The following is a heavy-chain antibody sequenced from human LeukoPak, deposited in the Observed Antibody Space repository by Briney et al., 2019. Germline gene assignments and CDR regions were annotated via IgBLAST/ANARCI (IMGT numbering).Heavy chain of an antibody. D-gene: IGHD6-13*01. CDR3: AKAPYSSSWYWFDP. Sequence: PGGSLRLSCAASGFTFSSYAMSWVRQAPGKGLEWVSAISGSGGSTYYADSVKGRFTISRDNSENTLYPQMNSLRAEDTAVYYCAKAPYSSSWYWFDPWGQGTLVTVSS. CDR2: ISGSGGST. J-gene: IGHJ5*02. CDR1: GFTFSSYA. V-gene: IGHV3-23*01.